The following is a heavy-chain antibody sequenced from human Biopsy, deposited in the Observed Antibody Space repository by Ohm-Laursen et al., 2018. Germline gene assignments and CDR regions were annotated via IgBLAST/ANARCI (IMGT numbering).Heavy chain of an antibody. D-gene: IGHD3/OR15-3a*01. CDR2: ISTYNGNT. V-gene: IGHV1-18*01. CDR3: ARDWTSRNEMWFDP. CDR1: GYTFDSYG. Sequence: SSVKVSCKASGYTFDSYGIDWVRQAAGQGPKWMGWISTYNGNTHYAQNFQGRITLTADTSTTTAYMELSSLTSDDTAVYYCARDWTSRNEMWFDPWGQGTLITVSS. J-gene: IGHJ5*02.